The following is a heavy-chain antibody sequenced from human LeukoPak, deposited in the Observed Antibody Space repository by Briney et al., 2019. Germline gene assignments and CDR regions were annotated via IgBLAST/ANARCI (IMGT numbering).Heavy chain of an antibody. CDR3: ARGGSRGTGPDY. D-gene: IGHD2-15*01. CDR2: ISGSGGST. CDR1: GFTFSSYA. Sequence: GGSLRLSCAASGFTFSSYAMSWVRQAPGKGLEWVSAISGSGGSTYYADSVQGRFTISRDNAKNSLYLQMNSLRDEDTAVYYCARGGSRGTGPDYWGQGTLVTVSS. J-gene: IGHJ4*02. V-gene: IGHV3-23*01.